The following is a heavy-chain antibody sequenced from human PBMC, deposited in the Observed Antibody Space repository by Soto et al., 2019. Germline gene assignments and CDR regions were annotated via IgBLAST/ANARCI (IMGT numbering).Heavy chain of an antibody. V-gene: IGHV3-30-3*01. J-gene: IGHJ4*02. D-gene: IGHD3-3*01. CDR3: ARDAYNYDFWSGYQYYFDY. Sequence: GGSLRLSCAASGFTFSSYAMHWVRQAPGKGLEWVAVISYDGSNKYYADSVKGRFTISRDNSKNTLYLQMNSLRAEDTAVYYCARDAYNYDFWSGYQYYFDYWGQATLVTVSS. CDR2: ISYDGSNK. CDR1: GFTFSSYA.